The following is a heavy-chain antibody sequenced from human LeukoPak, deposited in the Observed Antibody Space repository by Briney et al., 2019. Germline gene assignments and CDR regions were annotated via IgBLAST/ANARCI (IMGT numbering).Heavy chain of an antibody. CDR2: INLSGNI. CDR1: GASIRSGRFH. V-gene: IGHV4-61*02. Sequence: SETLSLTCNVSGASIRSGRFHWSWIRQPAGKGLQWIGRINLSGNIDYNPSLWGRLTLSLDTSNNQFSLKLTSMAAADTAMYYCARLRLPATLGAFDIWGQGTMVTVSS. CDR3: ARLRLPATLGAFDI. J-gene: IGHJ3*02. D-gene: IGHD5-12*01.